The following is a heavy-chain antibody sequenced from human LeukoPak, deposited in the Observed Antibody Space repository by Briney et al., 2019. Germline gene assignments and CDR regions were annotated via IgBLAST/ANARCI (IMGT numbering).Heavy chain of an antibody. D-gene: IGHD3-22*01. CDR3: ARGGGYYYFDY. CDR2: IKQGGSEE. Sequence: GGSLRLSCAASGHTHSSLWTSWVRHPPGKGREWVAKIKQGGSEEYYVDSVKGRFTMSRDNAKSSLYLEMNSLRAEDTAVYYCARGGGYYYFDYWGQGTLVTVSS. J-gene: IGHJ4*02. V-gene: IGHV3-7*01. CDR1: GHTHSSLW.